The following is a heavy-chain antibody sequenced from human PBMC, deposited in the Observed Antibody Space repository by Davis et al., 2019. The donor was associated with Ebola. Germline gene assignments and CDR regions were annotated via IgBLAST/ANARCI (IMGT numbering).Heavy chain of an antibody. Sequence: PGGSLRLSCKGSGYSFTSYWIGWVRQLPGKGLEWMGIIYPGDSNTRYSPSFQGQVIISADKSIRTAYLQWSSLKASDTAMYYCARHYGMDVWGQGTTVTVSS. CDR1: GYSFTSYW. CDR2: IYPGDSNT. CDR3: ARHYGMDV. J-gene: IGHJ6*02. V-gene: IGHV5-51*01.